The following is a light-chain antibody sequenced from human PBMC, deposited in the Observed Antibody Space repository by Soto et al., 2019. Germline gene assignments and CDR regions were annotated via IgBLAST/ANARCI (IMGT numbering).Light chain of an antibody. CDR2: TSS. V-gene: IGKV1-39*01. J-gene: IGKJ4*01. CDR1: QTIATY. Sequence: IEMTQSPASLSASVGDRVTITCRASQTIATYLNWFQHKSGRAPKLLIYTSSSVNSGVSSRFRGSGSGTDFTLTINDVQPEDSATYYCQQSYSSNVTIGAGTKVDIK. CDR3: QQSYSSNVT.